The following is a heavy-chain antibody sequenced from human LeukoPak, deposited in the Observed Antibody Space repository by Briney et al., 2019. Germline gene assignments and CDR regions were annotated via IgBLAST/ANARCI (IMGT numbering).Heavy chain of an antibody. Sequence: TLSLTCTVSGGSISSGSYYWSWIRQPAGKGLEWIGRIYTSGSAKYNPSLKSRVTISIDTSKNQFSLKLTSVTAADTALYYCARRVGDYYDSDGYAFDIWGQGTMVTVSS. V-gene: IGHV4-61*02. CDR2: IYTSGSA. J-gene: IGHJ3*02. CDR1: GGSISSGSYY. CDR3: ARRVGDYYDSDGYAFDI. D-gene: IGHD3-22*01.